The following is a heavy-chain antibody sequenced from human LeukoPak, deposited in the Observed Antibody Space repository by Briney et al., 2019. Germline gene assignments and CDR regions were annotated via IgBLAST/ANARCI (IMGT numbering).Heavy chain of an antibody. V-gene: IGHV4-34*01. Sequence: SETLSLTCAVYGGSFSGYYWSWIRQPPGKGLEWIGEINHSGSTNYNPSLKSRVTISVDTSKNQFSLKLSSVTAADTAVYYCARDGSYYDILTGYSTWGQGTLVTVS. CDR2: INHSGST. J-gene: IGHJ5*02. CDR1: GGSFSGYY. CDR3: ARDGSYYDILTGYST. D-gene: IGHD3-9*01.